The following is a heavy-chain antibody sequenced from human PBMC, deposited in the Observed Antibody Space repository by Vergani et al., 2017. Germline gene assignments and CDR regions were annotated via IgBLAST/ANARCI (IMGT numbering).Heavy chain of an antibody. CDR2: FSTSGSTI. D-gene: IGHD3-22*01. CDR1: GFTFDDYT. Sequence: EVQLVESGGAVVQPGGSLRLSCAASGFTFDDYTIHWVRQAPGKGLEWVSYFSTSGSTIYYADSVKGRFTISRDNAKNSLYLQMNSLRAEDAAVYYCAREGFYDSSGYGYFDYWGQGTLVTVSS. J-gene: IGHJ4*02. V-gene: IGHV3-48*04. CDR3: AREGFYDSSGYGYFDY.